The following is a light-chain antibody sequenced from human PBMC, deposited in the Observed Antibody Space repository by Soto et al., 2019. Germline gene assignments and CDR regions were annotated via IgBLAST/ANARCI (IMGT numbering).Light chain of an antibody. V-gene: IGLV2-8*01. Sequence: QSALTQPPSASGSPGQSVTISCTGTSSDVGGYNYVSWYQQHPGKAPKLMIYEVSKRPSGVPDRFSGYKSGNTASLTVSGLQDEDEDDYYCSSYAGSNIPVVFGGGTKLTVL. CDR2: EVS. CDR1: SSDVGGYNY. J-gene: IGLJ2*01. CDR3: SSYAGSNIPVV.